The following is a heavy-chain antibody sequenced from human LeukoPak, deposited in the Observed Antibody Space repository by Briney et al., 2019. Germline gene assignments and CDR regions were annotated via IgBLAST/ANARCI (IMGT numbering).Heavy chain of an antibody. CDR1: GFTFSSYA. V-gene: IGHV3-30*04. J-gene: IGHJ4*02. D-gene: IGHD6-19*01. CDR2: ISYDGSNK. Sequence: GGSLRLSCAASGFTFSSYAMHWVRQAPGKGLEWVAVISYDGSNKYYADSVKGRFTISRDNSKNTLYLQMNSLRAEDTAVYYCARDLGCSSGWWDVDYWGQGTLVTVSS. CDR3: ARDLGCSSGWWDVDY.